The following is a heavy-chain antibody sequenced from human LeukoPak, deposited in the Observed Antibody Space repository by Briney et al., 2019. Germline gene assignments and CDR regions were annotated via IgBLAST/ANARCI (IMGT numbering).Heavy chain of an antibody. D-gene: IGHD3-9*01. CDR2: INWNSDKI. V-gene: IGHV3-9*01. CDR1: GFTFDNYA. J-gene: IGHJ4*02. CDR3: ARDNRLRYFDWRRDDY. Sequence: PGGSLRLSCAASGFTFDNYAMHWVRQGPGKGLEWVSGINWNSDKIDYADSVKGRFTISGDNAKNSLYLQMNSLRADDTAVYYCARDNRLRYFDWRRDDYWGQGTLVTVSS.